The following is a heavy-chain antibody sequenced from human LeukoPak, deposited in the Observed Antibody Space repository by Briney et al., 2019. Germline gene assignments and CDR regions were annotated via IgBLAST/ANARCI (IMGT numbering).Heavy chain of an antibody. CDR2: ISPSGRSI. D-gene: IGHD5-12*01. J-gene: IGHJ4*02. CDR3: AKDYNGYDSY. Sequence: PGGSLRLSCAASGFTFSDYSMNWVRQTPGRGLEWVSSISPSGRSISYADSVKGRFTISRDNSKNTLYLQMNSLRAEDTALYYCAKDYNGYDSYWGQGTLVTVSS. V-gene: IGHV3-21*04. CDR1: GFTFSDYS.